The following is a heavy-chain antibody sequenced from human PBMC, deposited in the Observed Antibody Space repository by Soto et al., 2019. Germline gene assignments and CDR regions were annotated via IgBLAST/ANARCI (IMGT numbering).Heavy chain of an antibody. CDR3: EREYYDSSGYYFFDY. Sequence: ASVKVSCKASGYTFTSYGISWVRQAPGQGLEWMGWISAYNGNTNYAQKLQGRVTMTTDTSTSTAYMELRSLRSDDTAVYYCEREYYDSSGYYFFDYWGQGTLVTVS. CDR1: GYTFTSYG. D-gene: IGHD3-22*01. V-gene: IGHV1-18*01. J-gene: IGHJ4*02. CDR2: ISAYNGNT.